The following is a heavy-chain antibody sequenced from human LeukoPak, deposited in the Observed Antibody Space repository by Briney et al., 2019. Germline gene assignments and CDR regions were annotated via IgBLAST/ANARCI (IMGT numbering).Heavy chain of an antibody. CDR3: TGDQMNY. CDR2: IFRNGDT. CDR1: EFTVRRNY. V-gene: IGHV3-53*01. D-gene: IGHD5-24*01. Sequence: SGGSLRLSCTASEFTVRRNYMLWVRPAPGKGLGWVSLIFRNGDTHYADPVTGRFTIARDTSKNTVYLQMNSLRVEDTAMYYCTGDQMNYWGQGTLVTVSS. J-gene: IGHJ4*02.